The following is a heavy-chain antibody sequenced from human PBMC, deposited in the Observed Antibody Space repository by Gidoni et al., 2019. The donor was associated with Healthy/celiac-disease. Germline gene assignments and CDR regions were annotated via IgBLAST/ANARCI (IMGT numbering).Heavy chain of an antibody. CDR3: AKDRRGAVVRGY. Sequence: EVQLLESGGGLVQPGGSLRLSCAASGFTVSSYVMSWVRQAQGKGLRWVSAISGSGGSTYYADTVKGRFTISRDNSKNTLYLQMNSLRAEDTAVYYCAKDRRGAVVRGYWGQGTLVTVSS. CDR1: GFTVSSYV. D-gene: IGHD2-15*01. J-gene: IGHJ4*02. V-gene: IGHV3-23*01. CDR2: ISGSGGST.